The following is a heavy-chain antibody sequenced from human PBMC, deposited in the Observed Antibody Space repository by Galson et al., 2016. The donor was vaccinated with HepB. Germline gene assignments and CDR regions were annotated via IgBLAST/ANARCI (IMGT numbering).Heavy chain of an antibody. V-gene: IGHV3-9*01. D-gene: IGHD5/OR15-5a*01. CDR1: GLTFGDYA. Sequence: SLRLSCAASGLTFGDYAMHWVRQAPGKGLEWVSGINWNSGYVGYGGSVKGRFTIFRDNAKNSLYLEMKSLTPDDSAFYYCARDLGKSVGTIAFWGQGTLVTVSS. J-gene: IGHJ4*02. CDR3: ARDLGKSVGTIAF. CDR2: INWNSGYV.